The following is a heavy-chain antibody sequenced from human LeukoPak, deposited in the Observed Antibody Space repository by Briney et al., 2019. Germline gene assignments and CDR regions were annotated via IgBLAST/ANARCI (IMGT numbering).Heavy chain of an antibody. CDR3: ARECMDTTMVDAFDI. Sequence: KPGGSLRLSCAASGFTFSDYIMNWVRQAPGKGLEWVSYISSSSNYIYYADSVKGRFTISRDNAKNSLYLQMNSLRAEDTAVYYCARECMDTTMVDAFDIWGQGTMVTVSS. D-gene: IGHD5-18*01. CDR1: GFTFSDYI. J-gene: IGHJ3*02. V-gene: IGHV3-21*01. CDR2: ISSSSNYI.